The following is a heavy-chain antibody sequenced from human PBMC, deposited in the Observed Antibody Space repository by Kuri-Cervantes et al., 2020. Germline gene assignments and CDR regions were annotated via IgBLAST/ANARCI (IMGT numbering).Heavy chain of an antibody. J-gene: IGHJ6*02. CDR3: ARAYYDYVWGSYRSDRSGMDV. D-gene: IGHD3-16*02. CDR1: GFTFSNAW. Sequence: GESLKISCAASGFTFSNAWMSWVRQAPGKGLEWVGRIRNKANSYTTEYAASVKGRFTISRDNSKNTLYLQMNSLRAEDTAVYYCARAYYDYVWGSYRSDRSGMDVWGQGTTVTVSS. V-gene: IGHV3-72*01. CDR2: IRNKANSYTT.